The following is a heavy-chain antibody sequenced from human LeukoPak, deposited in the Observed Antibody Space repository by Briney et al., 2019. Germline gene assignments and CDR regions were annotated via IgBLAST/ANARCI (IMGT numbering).Heavy chain of an antibody. J-gene: IGHJ4*02. CDR3: ARDAQRGFDYSNSLQY. D-gene: IGHD4-11*01. V-gene: IGHV3-33*01. Sequence: GGSLRPSCAAAGFTFSHYGMHWVRQAPGKGLEWVAVIWSDGTNKYYAASVKGRFTISRVDSNKTVYLQMNSLRPDDTGIYYCARDAQRGFDYSNSLQYWGQGTPVTVST. CDR1: GFTFSHYG. CDR2: IWSDGTNK.